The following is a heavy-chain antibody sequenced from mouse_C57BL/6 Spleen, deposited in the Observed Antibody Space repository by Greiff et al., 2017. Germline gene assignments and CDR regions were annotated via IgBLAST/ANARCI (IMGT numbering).Heavy chain of an antibody. CDR2: IWSDGST. Sequence: VKLQESGPGLVAPSQSLSITCTVSGFSLTSYGVHWVRQPPGKGLEWLVVIWSDGSTTYNSALKSRLSISKDNSKSQVFLKMNSLQTDDTAVYYCARHDGNFYYAMDDWGEGTSVTVAS. J-gene: IGHJ4*01. V-gene: IGHV2-6-1*01. CDR1: GFSLTSYG. D-gene: IGHD2-1*01. CDR3: ARHDGNFYYAMDD.